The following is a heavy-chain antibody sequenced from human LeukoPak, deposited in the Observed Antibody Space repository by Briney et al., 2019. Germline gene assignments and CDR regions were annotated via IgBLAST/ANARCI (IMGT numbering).Heavy chain of an antibody. CDR2: ISSSGSTI. CDR1: GFTFSSYE. J-gene: IGHJ6*04. D-gene: IGHD3-10*01. Sequence: GGSLRLSCAASGFTFSSYEMNWVRQAPGKGLEWVSYISSSGSTIYYADSVKGRFTISRDNAKNSLYLQMNSLRAEDTAVYYCARAHYGSGSYFPLYYYGMDVWGKGTTVTVSS. V-gene: IGHV3-48*03. CDR3: ARAHYGSGSYFPLYYYGMDV.